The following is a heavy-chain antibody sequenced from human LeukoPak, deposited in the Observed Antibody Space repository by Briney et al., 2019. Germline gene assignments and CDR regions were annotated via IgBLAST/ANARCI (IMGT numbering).Heavy chain of an antibody. Sequence: SSETLSLTCTVSGGSISSYDWSWIRQPPGKGLEWIGYRYYSGSTNSNPSLKSRVTISVDTSKNQFSLKLSALTAADTAVYYCARARDYYDSSGYYYRWFDPWGQGTLVTVSS. CDR1: GGSISSYD. D-gene: IGHD3-22*01. J-gene: IGHJ5*02. V-gene: IGHV4-59*01. CDR3: ARARDYYDSSGYYYRWFDP. CDR2: RYYSGST.